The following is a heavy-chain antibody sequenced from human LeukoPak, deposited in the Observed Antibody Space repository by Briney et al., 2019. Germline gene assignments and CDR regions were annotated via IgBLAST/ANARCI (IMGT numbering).Heavy chain of an antibody. CDR2: ISYDGSNK. CDR1: GFTFSSYA. J-gene: IGHJ4*02. CDR3: AREYYYGSGSYLGSFDY. V-gene: IGHV3-30*04. D-gene: IGHD3-10*01. Sequence: GGSLRLSCAASGFTFSSYAMHWVRQAPGKGLEWVAVISYDGSNKYYADSVKGRFTISRDNAKNSLYLQMNSLRAEDTAVYYCAREYYYGSGSYLGSFDYWGQGTLVTVSS.